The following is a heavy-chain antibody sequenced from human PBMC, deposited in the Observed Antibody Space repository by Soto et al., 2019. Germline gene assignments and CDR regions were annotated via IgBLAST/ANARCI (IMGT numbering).Heavy chain of an antibody. J-gene: IGHJ6*02. CDR3: ARDGGAVADYYYYGMDV. CDR2: IYTSGST. D-gene: IGHD6-19*01. Sequence: QVQLQESGPGLVKPSETLSLTCTVSGGSISSYYWSWIRQPAGKGLEWIGRIYTSGSTNYNPSLKSRVTMSVDTSKNQFSLKLSSVTAADTAVYYRARDGGAVADYYYYGMDVWGQGTTVTVSS. CDR1: GGSISSYY. V-gene: IGHV4-4*07.